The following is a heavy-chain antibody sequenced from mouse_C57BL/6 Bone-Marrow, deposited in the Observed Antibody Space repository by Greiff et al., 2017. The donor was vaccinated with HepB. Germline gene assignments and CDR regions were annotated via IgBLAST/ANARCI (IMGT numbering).Heavy chain of an antibody. J-gene: IGHJ1*03. V-gene: IGHV5-16*01. D-gene: IGHD1-1*01. Sequence: EVQVVESEGGLVQPGRSMKLSCTASGFTFSDYYMAWVRQVPEKGLEWVANINYDGSSTYYLDSLKSRFIISRDNAKNILYLQMSSLKSEDTATYYCARDQAVVAHWYFDVWGTGTTVTVSS. CDR1: GFTFSDYY. CDR3: ARDQAVVAHWYFDV. CDR2: INYDGSST.